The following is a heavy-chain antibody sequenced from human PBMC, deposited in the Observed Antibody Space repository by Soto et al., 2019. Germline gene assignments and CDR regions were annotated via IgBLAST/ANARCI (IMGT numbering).Heavy chain of an antibody. Sequence: QVQLVESGGGVVQPGRSLRLSCAAYGFPFTTYGMHWVREGPGKGLEWVAVISSDGSNKYYADSVKGRFTISRDNSKNPLYLQMNSLRPEDTALYYCVGGQYYFDYRGQGTLVTVSS. V-gene: IGHV3-30*03. CDR3: VGGQYYFDY. D-gene: IGHD3-10*01. CDR2: ISSDGSNK. J-gene: IGHJ4*02. CDR1: GFPFTTYG.